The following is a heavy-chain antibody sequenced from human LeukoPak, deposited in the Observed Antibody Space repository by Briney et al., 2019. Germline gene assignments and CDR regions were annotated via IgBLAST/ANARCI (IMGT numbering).Heavy chain of an antibody. J-gene: IGHJ3*02. CDR2: LNPNSGGT. V-gene: IGHV1-2*04. Sequence: ASVKVSCKASGYTFTGYHIYWVRQAPGQGLEYIGWLNPNSGGTNYAQKFQGWVTMTRDTSISTAYMELSRLRSDDTAVYYCAREGFGELYAFDIWGQGTIVTVSS. CDR1: GYTFTGYH. CDR3: AREGFGELYAFDI. D-gene: IGHD3-10*01.